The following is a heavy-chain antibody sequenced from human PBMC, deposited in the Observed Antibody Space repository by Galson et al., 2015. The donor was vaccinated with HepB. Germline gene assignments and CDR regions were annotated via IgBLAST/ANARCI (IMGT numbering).Heavy chain of an antibody. Sequence: QVQLQESGPGLVKPSETLSLTCIVSGDSITSDYWSWIRQPPGKGLEWIAYIHHTGRPNYNPSFRSRVTISLDTSRNQFSLKLNSVTASDTAVYFCARGAGWYGRWGQGLLVTVSS. CDR3: ARGAGWYGR. V-gene: IGHV4-59*01. CDR1: GDSITSDY. D-gene: IGHD6-13*01. CDR2: IHHTGRP. J-gene: IGHJ5*02.